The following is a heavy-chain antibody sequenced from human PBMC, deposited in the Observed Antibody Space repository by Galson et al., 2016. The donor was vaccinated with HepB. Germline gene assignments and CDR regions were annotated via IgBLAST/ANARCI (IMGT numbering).Heavy chain of an antibody. CDR1: GYIFTSYW. CDR2: INSGDSDT. D-gene: IGHD2-21*02. V-gene: IGHV5-51*01. CDR3: ARQVVPGLFDQ. Sequence: QSGAEVKKPGESLKISCKASGYIFTSYWFGWVRQMPGKGLEWMTIINSGDSDTRYSPSFQGQVTISADKSITTAYLQWSSLKASDTAMYYCARQVVPGLFDQWRQGTLVTVSS. J-gene: IGHJ4*02.